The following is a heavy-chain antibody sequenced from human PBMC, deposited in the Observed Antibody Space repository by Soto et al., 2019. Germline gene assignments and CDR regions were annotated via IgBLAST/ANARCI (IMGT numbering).Heavy chain of an antibody. CDR3: TTEQSYYFDSSGFDY. Sequence: GGSLRLSCAASGFTFISSWMNWVRQAPGKGLEWVGRIKGKIDDGTTDYAAPVKGRFTISREDSKNTLYLQMNSLKTEDTAVYYCTTEQSYYFDSSGFDYWGQGTLVSVSS. V-gene: IGHV3-15*07. CDR2: IKGKIDDGTT. J-gene: IGHJ4*02. CDR1: GFTFISSW. D-gene: IGHD3-22*01.